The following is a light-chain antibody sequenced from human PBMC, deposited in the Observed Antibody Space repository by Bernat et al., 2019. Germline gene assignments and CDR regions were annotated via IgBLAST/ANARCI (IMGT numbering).Light chain of an antibody. J-gene: IGKJ5*01. CDR1: QSVSSY. CDR2: DVS. Sequence: EIVLTQSPATLSLSPGERATLSCRASQSVSSYLAWYQQKPGQAPRLLIYDVSNRATGIPARFSGSGSGTDFTLTISSLEPEDFAVYYCQQRRDWPPITFGQGTRLEIK. CDR3: QQRRDWPPIT. V-gene: IGKV3-11*01.